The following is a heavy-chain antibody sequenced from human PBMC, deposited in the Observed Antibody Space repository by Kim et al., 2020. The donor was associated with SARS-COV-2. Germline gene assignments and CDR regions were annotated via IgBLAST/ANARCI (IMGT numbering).Heavy chain of an antibody. J-gene: IGHJ6*02. D-gene: IGHD3-16*01. CDR1: GFTFNSYV. CDR2: ISRDGAGT. Sequence: GGSLRLSCAASGFTFNSYVMRWVRQAPGKGLEWVSSISRDGAGTYYADSVKGRFTISRDNSKNTLYLEMNSLRAEDTAIYYCATGAIMTGLDVWGQGTTGTASS. CDR3: ATGAIMTGLDV. V-gene: IGHV3-23*01.